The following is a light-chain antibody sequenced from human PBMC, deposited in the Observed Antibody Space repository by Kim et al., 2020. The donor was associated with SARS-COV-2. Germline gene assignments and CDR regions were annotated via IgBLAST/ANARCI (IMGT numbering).Light chain of an antibody. J-gene: IGLJ3*02. CDR1: DGSIASNY. CDR3: QSYDSSNQV. CDR2: EDN. V-gene: IGLV6-57*01. Sequence: KTVTITCTRSDGSIASNYVQWYQQRPGSSPTTVIYEDNQRPSGVPDRFSGSIDSSSNSASLTISGLKTEDEADYYCQSYDSSNQVFGGGTQLTVL.